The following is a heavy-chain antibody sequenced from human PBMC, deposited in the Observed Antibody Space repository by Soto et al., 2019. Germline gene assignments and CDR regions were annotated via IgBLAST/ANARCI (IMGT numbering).Heavy chain of an antibody. V-gene: IGHV3-11*01. CDR2: ISHNSDSF. Sequence: QVQLVESGGGLVKPGESLRVSCTASGFSFGDYYMSWIRQAPGKGLEWISYISHNSDSFYYADSVKGRFTVSRDNSKNSLFLQMDNLRAEDTAVYYCAREDHCTTGTCLLLRRKTNYFDYWGPGTQVTVSS. J-gene: IGHJ4*02. D-gene: IGHD2-8*01. CDR1: GFSFGDYY. CDR3: AREDHCTTGTCLLLRRKTNYFDY.